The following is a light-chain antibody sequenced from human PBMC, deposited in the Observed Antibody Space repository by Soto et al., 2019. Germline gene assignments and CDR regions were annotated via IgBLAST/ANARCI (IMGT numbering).Light chain of an antibody. CDR3: QQYDSTPPT. V-gene: IGKV3-20*01. CDR1: QSVNSNY. Sequence: EIVLTQSPGTLSLSPGERATLSCRASQSVNSNYLAWYQRKHGQAPRLLIYCASNRATDIPYRFSASGAGTDFTLTITRLEAEDFAVYYCQQYDSTPPTVGQGTKVEVK. J-gene: IGKJ1*01. CDR2: CAS.